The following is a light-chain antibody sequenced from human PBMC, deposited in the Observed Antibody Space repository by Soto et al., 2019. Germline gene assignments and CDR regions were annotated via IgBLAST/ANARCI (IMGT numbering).Light chain of an antibody. CDR3: GTWDGSLSGGI. CDR2: DNN. J-gene: IGLJ2*01. V-gene: IGLV1-51*01. CDR1: SSNIGNNY. Sequence: QSVLTQPPSVSAAPGQKVTISCSGSSSNIGNNYVSWYQQLPGTAPKLLIYDNNKRPSGIPDRFSGSKSGTSAILGITGLQTGDEADYYCGTWDGSLSGGIFGGGTKVTVL.